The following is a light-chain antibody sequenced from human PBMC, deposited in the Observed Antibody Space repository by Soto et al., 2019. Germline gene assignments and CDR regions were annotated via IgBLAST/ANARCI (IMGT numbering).Light chain of an antibody. J-gene: IGKJ3*01. Sequence: DIQMTQSPSSLSAPVGDRVTITCRASQGIRNYLAWYQQKPGKVPKLLIYAASTLQSGVPSRFSGTGSGTDFTLTINSLQPEDVATYYCQKYNRAPFTFGPGTKVDIK. V-gene: IGKV1-27*01. CDR3: QKYNRAPFT. CDR1: QGIRNY. CDR2: AAS.